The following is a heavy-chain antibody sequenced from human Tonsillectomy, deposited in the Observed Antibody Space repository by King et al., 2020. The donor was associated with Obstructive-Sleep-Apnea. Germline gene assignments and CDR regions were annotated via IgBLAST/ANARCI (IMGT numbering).Heavy chain of an antibody. D-gene: IGHD5-24*01. CDR1: GGSISSYY. CDR2: IYYSGST. CDR3: ARDVRWLQFDY. Sequence: QLQESGPGLVKPSETLSLTCTVSGGSISSYYWSWIRQPPGKGLEWIGYIYYSGSTNYNPSLKSRVTISVDTSKNQFSLKLSSVTAADTAVYYCARDVRWLQFDYWGQGTLVTVSS. J-gene: IGHJ4*02. V-gene: IGHV4-59*01.